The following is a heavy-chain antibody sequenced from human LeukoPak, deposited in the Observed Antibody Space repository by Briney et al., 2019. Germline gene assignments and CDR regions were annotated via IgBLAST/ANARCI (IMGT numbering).Heavy chain of an antibody. CDR2: ISGSGGST. D-gene: IGHD6-19*01. J-gene: IGHJ1*01. CDR1: GCTFSSYA. Sequence: GESLRLSCAACGCTFSSYAMSWVRQTPGKRLGCVYSISGSGGSTYYADSVKGRFTISRDNSKNTLYLQVNSLRAEDTAVYYCAKVVSLAVAGLQYFQHWGQGTLVTVSS. CDR3: AKVVSLAVAGLQYFQH. V-gene: IGHV3-23*01.